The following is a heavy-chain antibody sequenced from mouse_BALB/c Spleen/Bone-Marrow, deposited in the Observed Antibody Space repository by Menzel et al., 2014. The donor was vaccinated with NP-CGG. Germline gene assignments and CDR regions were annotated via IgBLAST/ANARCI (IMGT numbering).Heavy chain of an antibody. CDR3: ARVGGNYAWFAY. Sequence: VKLVESGPGLVAPSQSLSITCTASGFSLTGYGVNWVRQPPGKGLEWLGMICGDGSTDYNPALKSRLSISKDNSKSXVFLKMNSLQTDDTARYYCARVGGNYAWFAYWGQGTLVTVSA. CDR2: ICGDGST. CDR1: GFSLTGYG. J-gene: IGHJ3*01. V-gene: IGHV2-6-7*01. D-gene: IGHD2-1*01.